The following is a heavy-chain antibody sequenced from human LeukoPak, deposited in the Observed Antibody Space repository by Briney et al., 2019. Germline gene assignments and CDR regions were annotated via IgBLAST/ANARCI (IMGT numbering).Heavy chain of an antibody. Sequence: SETLSLTCGVSVGSISSGNWWSWVRQSPGKGLEWIGEIYHNGTPNYNPSLKSRVTISADTFKNHFSLKLTFVTAADTAVYYCATAPILRGEGGEHYKYGMDVWGQGTTVIVSS. CDR3: ATAPILRGEGGEHYKYGMDV. CDR1: VGSISSGNW. CDR2: IYHNGTP. V-gene: IGHV4/OR15-8*01. J-gene: IGHJ6*02. D-gene: IGHD2-2*02.